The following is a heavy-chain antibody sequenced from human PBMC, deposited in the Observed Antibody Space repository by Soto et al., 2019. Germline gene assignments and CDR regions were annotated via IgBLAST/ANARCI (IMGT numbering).Heavy chain of an antibody. CDR2: IWYDGSNK. Sequence: HPGGSLRLSCAASGFTFSSYGMHWVRQAPGKGLEWVAVIWYDGSNKYYADSVKGRFTISRDNSKNTLYLQMSSLRAEDTAVYYCVKQEMATTPPGNHFDYRGQGTLVTVSS. D-gene: IGHD5-12*01. V-gene: IGHV3-30*02. CDR1: GFTFSSYG. J-gene: IGHJ4*02. CDR3: VKQEMATTPPGNHFDY.